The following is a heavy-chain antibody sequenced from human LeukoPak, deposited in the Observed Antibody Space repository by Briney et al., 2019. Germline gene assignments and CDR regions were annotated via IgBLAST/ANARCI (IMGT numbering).Heavy chain of an antibody. CDR2: IYYSGST. CDR3: ARAANYYDSSGYQIVGAFDI. Sequence: PSETLSLTCTVSGGSISSYYWSWIRQPPGKGLEWIGYIYYSGSTNYNPSLKSRVTISVDTSKNQFSLKLSSVTAADTAVYYCARAANYYDSSGYQIVGAFDIWGQGTMVTVSS. CDR1: GGSISSYY. V-gene: IGHV4-59*01. D-gene: IGHD3-22*01. J-gene: IGHJ3*02.